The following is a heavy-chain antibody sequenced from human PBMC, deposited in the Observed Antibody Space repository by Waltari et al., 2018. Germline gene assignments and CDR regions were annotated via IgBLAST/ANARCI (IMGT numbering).Heavy chain of an antibody. Sequence: EVQLVESGGSLVQPGGSLRLSXAPSGXSLSSSWMHWVRHSPGKGRVWVSRINRXGGGIGYAXAGRXRFXVSXXXAXNTLYLQXXXLRDXDTAVYYCAXXTPPEDYXGQGTLVTVXS. CDR2: INRXGGGI. D-gene: IGHD1-20*01. CDR1: GXSLSSSW. CDR3: AXXTPPEDY. V-gene: IGHV3-74*01. J-gene: IGHJ4*02.